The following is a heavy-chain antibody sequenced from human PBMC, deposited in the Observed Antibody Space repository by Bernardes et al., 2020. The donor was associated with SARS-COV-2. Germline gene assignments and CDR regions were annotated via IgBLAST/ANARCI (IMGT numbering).Heavy chain of an antibody. CDR3: AKNAKYSSSSMDV. J-gene: IGHJ6*02. D-gene: IGHD6-6*01. CDR2: ISAIGGST. Sequence: GGCLSLSSAASGLTFSPYAMTWVRPVPGKGLEWVSAISAIGGSTYYADSVKGRFTISRDNSKNTLYLQMKSLRAEDTAVYYCAKNAKYSSSSMDVWGQGTTVTVSS. CDR1: GLTFSPYA. V-gene: IGHV3-23*01.